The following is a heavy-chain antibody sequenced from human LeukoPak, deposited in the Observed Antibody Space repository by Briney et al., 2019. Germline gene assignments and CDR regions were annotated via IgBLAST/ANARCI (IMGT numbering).Heavy chain of an antibody. V-gene: IGHV4-61*02. CDR3: ARRSRKITMIVGHAFDI. CDR2: IYTSGST. D-gene: IGHD3-22*01. CDR1: GGSISSGSYY. Sequence: PSETLSLTCTVSGGSISSGSYYWSWIRQPAGKGLEWIGRIYTSGSTNYNPSLKSRVTISVDTSKNQFSLKLSSVTAADTAVYYCARRSRKITMIVGHAFDIWGQGTMVTVSS. J-gene: IGHJ3*02.